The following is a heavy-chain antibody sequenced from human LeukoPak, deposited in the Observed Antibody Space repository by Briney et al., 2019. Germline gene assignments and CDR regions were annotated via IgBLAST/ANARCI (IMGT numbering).Heavy chain of an antibody. V-gene: IGHV3-53*01. CDR1: GFAVSSNY. Sequence: GGSLRLSCAASGFAVSSNYMSWVRQAPGKGLEWVSVIYGAGSTHYADSVKGRFIISRDNSKNTLYLQMNSLRAEDTAIYYCAKGLGYCSAGRCEYFQHWGQGTLVTVSS. D-gene: IGHD2-15*01. CDR2: IYGAGST. CDR3: AKGLGYCSAGRCEYFQH. J-gene: IGHJ1*01.